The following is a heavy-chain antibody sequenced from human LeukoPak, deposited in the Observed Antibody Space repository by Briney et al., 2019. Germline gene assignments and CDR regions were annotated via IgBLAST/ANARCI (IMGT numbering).Heavy chain of an antibody. J-gene: IGHJ4*02. D-gene: IGHD4-23*01. CDR2: ISAGSTNT. CDR3: AKGNTGHSSSPCDY. Sequence: GGSLRLSCAASGFTFNNYAMTWVRQAPGKGLEWVSVISAGSTNTYYADSVKGRFTISRDDSNSILYLQMSSLGAEDTATYYCAKGNTGHSSSPCDYWGQGTLVTVSS. V-gene: IGHV3-23*01. CDR1: GFTFNNYA.